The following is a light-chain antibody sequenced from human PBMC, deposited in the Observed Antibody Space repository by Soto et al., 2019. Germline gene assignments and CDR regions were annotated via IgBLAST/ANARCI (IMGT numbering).Light chain of an antibody. CDR1: QSVNSY. V-gene: IGKV3-11*01. Sequence: EIVLTQSPATLSLSPGERATLSCRASQSVNSYLAWYQQKPGQAPRLLIYDAANRATGIPARFSGSGSGTEFTLTVSTLEPEDFAFYYCQHRSSWPLTFGGGTKLEIK. J-gene: IGKJ4*01. CDR2: DAA. CDR3: QHRSSWPLT.